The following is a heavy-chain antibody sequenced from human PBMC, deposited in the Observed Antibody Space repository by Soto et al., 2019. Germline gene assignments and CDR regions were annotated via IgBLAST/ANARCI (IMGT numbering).Heavy chain of an antibody. Sequence: PGGSLRLSCVASGLTVSHNYMAWVRQAPEMGLEWVSILYTEGTTYYADSVKGRFTISRDNTKNSLYLQMNSLRVEDTAVYYCARPPVKGIHVWGQGTTVTVSS. CDR3: ARPPVKGIHV. V-gene: IGHV3-53*01. D-gene: IGHD4-17*01. CDR2: LYTEGTT. CDR1: GLTVSHNY. J-gene: IGHJ6*02.